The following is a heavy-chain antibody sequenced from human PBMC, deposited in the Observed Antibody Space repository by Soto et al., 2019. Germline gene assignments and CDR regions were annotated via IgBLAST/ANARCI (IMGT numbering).Heavy chain of an antibody. Sequence: FVRLSCAASGFTFSSYGMHWVRQAPGKGLGGVAVIWYDGNNKYYADSVKGRFTISRDNSKNTLYVQMTSLRAEDTAIYYCARGLHSLFDYWGQGTLVTVSS. J-gene: IGHJ4*02. CDR2: IWYDGNNK. CDR3: ARGLHSLFDY. V-gene: IGHV3-33*01. D-gene: IGHD2-21*01. CDR1: GFTFSSYG.